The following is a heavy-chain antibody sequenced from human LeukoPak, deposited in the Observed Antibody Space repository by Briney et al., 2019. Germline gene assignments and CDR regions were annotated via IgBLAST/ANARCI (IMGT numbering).Heavy chain of an antibody. CDR3: AELGITMIGGV. V-gene: IGHV3-48*03. Sequence: GGSLRLSCAASGFTFSSYEMNWVRQAPGKGAEGVSYISSSGSSIYYADSVKGRFTISRDNAKNSLYLQMNSLRAEDTAVYYCAELGITMIGGVWGKGTTVTISS. CDR2: ISSSGSSI. D-gene: IGHD3-10*02. J-gene: IGHJ6*04. CDR1: GFTFSSYE.